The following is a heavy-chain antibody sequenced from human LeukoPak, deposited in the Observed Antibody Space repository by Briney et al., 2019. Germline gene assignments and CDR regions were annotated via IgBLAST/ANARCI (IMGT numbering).Heavy chain of an antibody. J-gene: IGHJ4*02. V-gene: IGHV3-23*01. CDR3: RQDPSRIAAGRCDY. CDR1: GFSLSSYG. D-gene: IGHD6-13*01. CDR2: ISLSGDTP. Sequence: ESGGSLRLSCAASGFSLSSYGMRGVRQARGKGLEGVSCISLSGDTPYSAASVKGRSPISRDNSKTPLFLQMASLRAEATAVYSCRQDPSRIAAGRCDYWGQGTRVTVSS.